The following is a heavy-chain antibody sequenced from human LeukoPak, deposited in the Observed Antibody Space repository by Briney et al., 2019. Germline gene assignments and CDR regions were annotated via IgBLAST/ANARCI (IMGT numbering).Heavy chain of an antibody. CDR3: ARAYDILTGYYNAFDI. Sequence: ASVKVSCKASGYTFTGYYMHWVRQAPGQGLEWMGWINPNSGGTNYAQKFQGWVTMTRDTSISTAYMELSGLRSDDTAVYYCARAYDILTGYYNAFDIWGQGTMVTVSS. CDR2: INPNSGGT. CDR1: GYTFTGYY. V-gene: IGHV1-2*04. J-gene: IGHJ3*02. D-gene: IGHD3-9*01.